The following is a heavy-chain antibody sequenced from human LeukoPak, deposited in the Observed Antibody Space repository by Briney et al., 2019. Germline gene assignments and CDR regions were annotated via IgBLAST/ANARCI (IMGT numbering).Heavy chain of an antibody. V-gene: IGHV4-38-2*02. D-gene: IGHD3-10*01. Sequence: SENLSLTCSVSGSSITSVSYWAWSRQAPEKGLEWIGGLSHTGVTYYNPSPTSRLSTSVDTSNNRFSLTLRSVTAADTAVYYCARVGSSNSHYDHWGPGTLVTVSS. CDR2: LSHTGVT. J-gene: IGHJ4*02. CDR1: GSSITSVSY. CDR3: ARVGSSNSHYDH.